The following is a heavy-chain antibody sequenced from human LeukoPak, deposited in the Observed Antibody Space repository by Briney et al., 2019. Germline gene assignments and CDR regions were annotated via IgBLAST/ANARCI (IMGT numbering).Heavy chain of an antibody. J-gene: IGHJ2*01. CDR1: GFTFSSYE. D-gene: IGHD6-6*01. V-gene: IGHV3-48*03. CDR3: AREARYWYFDL. Sequence: PGGSLRLSCAASGFTFSSYEMNWVRHAPGKGLEWVSYISSSGSTIYYADSVKGRFTISRDNAKNSLYLQMNSLRAEDTAVYYCAREARYWYFDLWGRGTLVTVSS. CDR2: ISSSGSTI.